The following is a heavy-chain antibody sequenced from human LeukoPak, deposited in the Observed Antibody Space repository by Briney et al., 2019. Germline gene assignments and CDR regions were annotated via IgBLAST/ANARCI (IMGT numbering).Heavy chain of an antibody. V-gene: IGHV4-30-4*01. CDR2: IYYSGSI. CDR1: GGSISSGDYY. Sequence: SQTLSLTCTVSGGSISSGDYYWSWIRQPPGKGLEWIGYIYYSGSIYYNPSLKSRVTISVDTSKNQFSLKLSSVTAADTAVYYCASWGPYYYDSRGASGFDYWGQGTLVTVSS. CDR3: ASWGPYYYDSRGASGFDY. J-gene: IGHJ4*02. D-gene: IGHD3-22*01.